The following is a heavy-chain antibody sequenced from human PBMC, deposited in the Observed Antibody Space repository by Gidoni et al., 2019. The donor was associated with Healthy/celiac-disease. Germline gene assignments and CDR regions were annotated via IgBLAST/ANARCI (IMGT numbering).Heavy chain of an antibody. CDR1: GGSFSGYY. CDR2: INHSGST. V-gene: IGHV4-34*01. J-gene: IGHJ6*02. D-gene: IGHD6-13*01. CDR3: ARGRSEYSSSWYGLDYYYYGMDV. Sequence: QVQLQQWGAGLLKPSETRSLTCAVYGGSFSGYYWSWLRQPPGKGLEWIGEINHSGSTNYNPSLKSRVTISVDTSKNQFSLKLSSVTAADTAVYYCARGRSEYSSSWYGLDYYYYGMDVWGQGTTVTVSS.